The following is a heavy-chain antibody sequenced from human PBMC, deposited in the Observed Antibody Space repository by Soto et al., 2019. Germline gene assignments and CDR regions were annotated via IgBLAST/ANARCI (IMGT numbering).Heavy chain of an antibody. CDR2: FYYSVST. CDR1: GGSISSYY. V-gene: IGHV4-59*01. Sequence: PSETLSLTCTVSGGSISSYYWSWIRQPPGKGLEWIGYFYYSVSTNYNPSLKSRVTLSVDTSKNQFSLKLNSVTAADTAVYYCERGTLTSYFDYWGQGTLVTVSS. CDR3: ERGTLTSYFDY. J-gene: IGHJ4*02.